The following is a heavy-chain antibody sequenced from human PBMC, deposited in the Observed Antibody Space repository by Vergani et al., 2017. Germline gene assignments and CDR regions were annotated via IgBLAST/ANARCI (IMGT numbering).Heavy chain of an antibody. CDR3: ARSRIYYGAGSPDY. D-gene: IGHD3-10*01. CDR1: GASVNSYY. V-gene: IGHV4-59*02. J-gene: IGHJ4*02. Sequence: QVKLQESGPGLVKPSETLSLTCPVSGASVNSYYWSWIRQPPGKGLEWMGYVSFRGDTLYDPSVKGRMTISLNTSSNQFSLYLTSVTAADTAVYYCARSRIYYGAGSPDYWVQGALVTVSS. CDR2: VSFRGDT.